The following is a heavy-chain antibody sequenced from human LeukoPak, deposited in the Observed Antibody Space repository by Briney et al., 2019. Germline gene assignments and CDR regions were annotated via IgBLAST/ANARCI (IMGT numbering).Heavy chain of an antibody. Sequence: PSETLSLTCTVSGGSISSYYWSWIRQPPGKGLEWIAYIYYTGSTSYNPSLKSRVTISVDTSKNQFSLKLSPVTAADTAVYYCARDDSSGYYLDYWGQGTLVTVSS. J-gene: IGHJ4*02. CDR1: GGSISSYY. CDR2: IYYTGST. CDR3: ARDDSSGYYLDY. V-gene: IGHV4-59*01. D-gene: IGHD3-22*01.